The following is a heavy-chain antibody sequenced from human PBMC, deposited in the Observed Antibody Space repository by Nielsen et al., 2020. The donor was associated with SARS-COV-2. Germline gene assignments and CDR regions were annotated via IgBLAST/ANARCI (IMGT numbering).Heavy chain of an antibody. CDR3: ARARGYSYGPNLYYYYYYMDV. CDR1: GGSISSYY. Sequence: SETLSLTCTVSGGSISSYYWSWIRQPPGKGLEWIGYIYYSGSTNYNPSLKSRVTISVDTSKNQFSLKLSSVTAADTAVYYCARARGYSYGPNLYYYYYYMDVWGKGTTVTVSS. CDR2: IYYSGST. V-gene: IGHV4-59*01. D-gene: IGHD5-18*01. J-gene: IGHJ6*03.